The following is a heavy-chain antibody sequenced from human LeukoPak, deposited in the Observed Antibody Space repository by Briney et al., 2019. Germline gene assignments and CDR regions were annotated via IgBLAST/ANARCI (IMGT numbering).Heavy chain of an antibody. CDR1: GGTFSSYA. J-gene: IGHJ4*02. V-gene: IGHV1-69*13. CDR3: ASPSRPRYSGYDSYYFDY. CDR2: IIPIFGTA. D-gene: IGHD5-12*01. Sequence: ASVKVSCKASGGTFSSYAISWVRQAPGQGLEWMGGIIPIFGTANYAQKFQGRVTITADESTSTAYMELSSLRSEDTAVYYCASPSRPRYSGYDSYYFDYWGQGTLVTVSS.